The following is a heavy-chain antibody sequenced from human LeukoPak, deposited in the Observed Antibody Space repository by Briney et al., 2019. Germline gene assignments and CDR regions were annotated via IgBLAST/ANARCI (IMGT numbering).Heavy chain of an antibody. Sequence: GASVKVSCKASGYTFTGYDINWVRQATGQGLEWMGWMNPNSGNTGYAQKFQGRVTMTRNTSISTAYMELSSLRSEDTAVYYCARGLRSGWYFFWFDPWGQGTLVTVSS. CDR3: ARGLRSGWYFFWFDP. V-gene: IGHV1-8*01. CDR1: GYTFTGYD. J-gene: IGHJ5*02. CDR2: MNPNSGNT. D-gene: IGHD6-19*01.